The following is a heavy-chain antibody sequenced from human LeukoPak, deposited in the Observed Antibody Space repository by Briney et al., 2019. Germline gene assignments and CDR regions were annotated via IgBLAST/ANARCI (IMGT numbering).Heavy chain of an antibody. CDR3: TRDSGTTGEVKFDP. CDR1: GGSISSYY. CDR2: IYGDGTI. V-gene: IGHV4-4*07. J-gene: IGHJ5*02. D-gene: IGHD3-10*01. Sequence: SETLSLTCTVSGGSISSYYWSWIRQPPGKGLEWIGRIYGDGTITYNPSLKSRLTMSVDTSKNQFSLRLTSVTAADTAMYYCTRDSGTTGEVKFDPWGQGTLVTVSS.